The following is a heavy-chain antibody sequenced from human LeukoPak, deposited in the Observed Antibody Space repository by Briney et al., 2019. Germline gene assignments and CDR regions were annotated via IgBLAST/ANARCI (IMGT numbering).Heavy chain of an antibody. CDR3: AKDENYYDSSGYLDY. V-gene: IGHV3-30*02. CDR2: IRYDGSNK. Sequence: GGSLRLSCPASGFTFSSYGMHWVRQAPGKRLEWVAFIRYDGSNKYYADSVKGRFTISRDNSKNTLYLQMNSLRAEDTAVYYCAKDENYYDSSGYLDYWGQGTLVTVSS. CDR1: GFTFSSYG. J-gene: IGHJ4*02. D-gene: IGHD3-22*01.